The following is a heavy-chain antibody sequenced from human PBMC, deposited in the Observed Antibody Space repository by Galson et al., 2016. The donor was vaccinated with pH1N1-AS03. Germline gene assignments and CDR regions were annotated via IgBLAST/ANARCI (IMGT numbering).Heavy chain of an antibody. D-gene: IGHD3-9*01. CDR2: ISSSDNTI. CDR1: GFIFSSYE. CDR3: ARALSEQYYDILTGNDP. Sequence: SLRLSCAASGFIFSSYEMNWVRQAPGKGLEWVSYISSSDNTIYYADSVKGRFTISRDNAKNSLYLQMNSLRAEDTAVYYCARALSEQYYDILTGNDPWGQGTLVTVSS. V-gene: IGHV3-48*03. J-gene: IGHJ5*02.